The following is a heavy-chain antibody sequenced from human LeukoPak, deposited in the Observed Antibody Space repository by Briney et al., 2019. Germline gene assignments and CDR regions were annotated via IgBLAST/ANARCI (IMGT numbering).Heavy chain of an antibody. CDR3: ARDRAWNYFDY. D-gene: IGHD3-3*01. CDR2: ISSSGSTK. CDR1: GITFSSYS. J-gene: IGHJ4*02. V-gene: IGHV3-48*01. Sequence: GGSLRLSCGASGITFSSYSMNWVRQAPGKGLEWVSYISSSGSTKYYADSVKGRFTISRDNARNSLYLQMDSLRAEDTAVYYCARDRAWNYFDYWGQGTLVTVSS.